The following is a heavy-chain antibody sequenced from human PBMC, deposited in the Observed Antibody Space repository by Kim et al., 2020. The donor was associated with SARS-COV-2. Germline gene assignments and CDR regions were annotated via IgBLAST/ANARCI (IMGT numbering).Heavy chain of an antibody. CDR1: GGSISSGSYY. J-gene: IGHJ5*02. Sequence: SETLSLTCTVSGGSISSGSYYWSWIRQPAGKGLEWIGRIYTSGSTNYNPSLKSRVTISVDTSKNQFSLKLSSVTAADTAVYYCASDRAVAGTWFDPWGQGTLVTVSS. CDR2: IYTSGST. V-gene: IGHV4-61*02. D-gene: IGHD6-19*01. CDR3: ASDRAVAGTWFDP.